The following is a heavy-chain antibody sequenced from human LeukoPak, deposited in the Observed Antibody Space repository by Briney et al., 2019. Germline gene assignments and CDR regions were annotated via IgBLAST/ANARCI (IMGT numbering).Heavy chain of an antibody. D-gene: IGHD5-18*01. Sequence: PSETLSLTCAVYGGSFSGYYWSWIRQLPGKGLEWIGEINHSGSTNYNPSLKSRVTISVDTSKNQFSLKLSSVTAADTAVYYCARANYRGYSYGFVYWGQGTLVTVSS. J-gene: IGHJ4*02. CDR3: ARANYRGYSYGFVY. CDR2: INHSGST. V-gene: IGHV4-34*01. CDR1: GGSFSGYY.